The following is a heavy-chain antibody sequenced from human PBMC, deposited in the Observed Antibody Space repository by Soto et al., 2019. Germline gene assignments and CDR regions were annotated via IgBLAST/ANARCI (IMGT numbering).Heavy chain of an antibody. D-gene: IGHD2-2*02. J-gene: IGHJ5*02. V-gene: IGHV4-4*02. Sequence: NPSETLSLTCAVSGGSISSSNWWSWVRQPPGKGLEWIGEIYHSGSTNYNPSLKSRVTISVDKSKNQFSLKLSSVTAADTAVYYCARSYCSSTSCYTGWFDPWGQGTLVTVSS. CDR2: IYHSGST. CDR1: GGSISSSNW. CDR3: ARSYCSSTSCYTGWFDP.